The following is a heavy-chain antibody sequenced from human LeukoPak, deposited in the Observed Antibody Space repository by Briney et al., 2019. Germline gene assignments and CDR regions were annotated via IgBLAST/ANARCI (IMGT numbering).Heavy chain of an antibody. CDR1: GFTFSSYG. V-gene: IGHV3-30*02. CDR3: AKATHSGYARGPNGDY. Sequence: GGSLRLSCAASGFTFSSYGMHWVRQAPDKGLEWVAFIRYGGSNKDFADSVKGRFTISRDNSKNTLYLQMNSLRTDDTAVYYCAKATHSGYARGPNGDYWGQGTLVIVSS. D-gene: IGHD5-12*01. J-gene: IGHJ4*02. CDR2: IRYGGSNK.